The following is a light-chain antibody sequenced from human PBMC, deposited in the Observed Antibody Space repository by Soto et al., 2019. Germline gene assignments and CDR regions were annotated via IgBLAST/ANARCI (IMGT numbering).Light chain of an antibody. Sequence: DIRMTQSPSTLSGSVGDRVTITCRASQTISSWLAWYQQKPGKPPKLLIYEESTLHSGVPSRFSGRKSGTQFTLTIDSLQPEDFATYYCQQVKTYPRTFGGGTKVDI. CDR2: EES. V-gene: IGKV1-5*01. CDR1: QTISSW. J-gene: IGKJ4*01. CDR3: QQVKTYPRT.